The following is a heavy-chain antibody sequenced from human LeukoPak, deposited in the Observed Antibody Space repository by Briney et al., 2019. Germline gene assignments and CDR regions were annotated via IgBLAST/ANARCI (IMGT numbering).Heavy chain of an antibody. V-gene: IGHV1-46*01. J-gene: IGHJ4*02. CDR1: GYTFTSYY. Sequence: ASVKVSGKASGYTFTSYYMHWVRQAPGQGLEWMGIINPSGGSTSYAQKFQGRVTMTSDTSTSTVYMELSSLRSEDTAVYYCARDLSRGGSGSYGGVDYWGQGTLVTVSS. D-gene: IGHD3-10*01. CDR3: ARDLSRGGSGSYGGVDY. CDR2: INPSGGST.